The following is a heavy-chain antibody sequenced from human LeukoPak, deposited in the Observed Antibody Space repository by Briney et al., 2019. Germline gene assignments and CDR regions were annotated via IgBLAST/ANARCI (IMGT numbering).Heavy chain of an antibody. CDR2: IYYSGST. D-gene: IGHD6-13*01. J-gene: IGHJ4*02. CDR1: GYSISSGYY. V-gene: IGHV4-38-2*01. Sequence: SETLSLTCAVSGYSISSGYYWGWIRQPPGKGLEWIGSIYYSGSTYYNPSLKSRVTISVDTSKNQFSLKLSSVTAADTAVYYCARHAGRSSSWNFDYWGQGTLVTVYS. CDR3: ARHAGRSSSWNFDY.